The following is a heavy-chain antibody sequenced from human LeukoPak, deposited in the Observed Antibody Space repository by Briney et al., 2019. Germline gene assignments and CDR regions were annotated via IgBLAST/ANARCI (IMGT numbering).Heavy chain of an antibody. V-gene: IGHV4-34*01. CDR3: AGGRGRLWFDP. Sequence: SETLSLTCAVYGGSFSGYYWSWIRQPPGKGLEWIGEINHSGSTNYNPSLKSRVTISVDTSKNQFSLKLSSVTAADTAVYYCAGGRGRLWFDPWGQGTLVTVST. CDR2: INHSGST. J-gene: IGHJ5*02. CDR1: GGSFSGYY. D-gene: IGHD3-10*01.